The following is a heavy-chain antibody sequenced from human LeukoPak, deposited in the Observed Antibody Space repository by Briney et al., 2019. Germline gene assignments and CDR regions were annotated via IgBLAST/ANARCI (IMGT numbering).Heavy chain of an antibody. Sequence: GGSLRLSCAASGFTFSSYAMSWVRQAPGKGLEWVSAISGSGGSTYYADSVKGRFTISRDNSKNTLYLQMNSLRAEDTAVYHCARGKGRGYNHTHLDYWGQGTLVTVSS. CDR1: GFTFSSYA. J-gene: IGHJ4*02. CDR2: ISGSGGST. V-gene: IGHV3-23*01. CDR3: ARGKGRGYNHTHLDY. D-gene: IGHD5-18*01.